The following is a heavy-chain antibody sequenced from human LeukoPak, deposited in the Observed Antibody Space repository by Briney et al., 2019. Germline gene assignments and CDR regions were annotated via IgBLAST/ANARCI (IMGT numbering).Heavy chain of an antibody. CDR3: ATHARGYDLDY. D-gene: IGHD5-12*01. V-gene: IGHV4-30-4*01. J-gene: IGHJ4*02. CDR1: GGSISSGDYY. Sequence: SETLSLTCTVSGGSISSGDYYWSWIRQPPGKGLEWIGYIYYSGSTYYNPSLKSRVTISVDTSKNQFSLKLSSVTAADTAVYYCATHARGYDLDYWGQGTLVTVSS. CDR2: IYYSGST.